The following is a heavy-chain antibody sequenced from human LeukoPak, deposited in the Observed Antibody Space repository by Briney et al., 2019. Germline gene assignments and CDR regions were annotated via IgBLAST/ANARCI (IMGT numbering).Heavy chain of an antibody. Sequence: PGGSLRLSCAASGFTFSSYWMHWVRQAPGKGLGWVSRIKSDGETNYTDSVKGRFTISREKAKNTVSLQMNSLRAEDTGVYYCARAPSEIGGYYPEYFRHWGQGTLVTVSS. V-gene: IGHV3-74*01. J-gene: IGHJ1*01. CDR1: GFTFSSYW. D-gene: IGHD3-22*01. CDR3: ARAPSEIGGYYPEYFRH. CDR2: IKSDGET.